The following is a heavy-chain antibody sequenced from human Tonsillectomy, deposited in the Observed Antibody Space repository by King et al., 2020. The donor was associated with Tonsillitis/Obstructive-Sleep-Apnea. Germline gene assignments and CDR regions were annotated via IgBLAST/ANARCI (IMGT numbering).Heavy chain of an antibody. Sequence: QLVESGAEVKKPGASVKVSCKTSGYTFTDYYMHWVRQAPGQGLEWMGWINPNSGGTNYVQRFQGRVTMTRATSISTVHMGLSRLRSDDTAVYYCARERYNGGVDVWGQGTTVTV. V-gene: IGHV1-2*02. J-gene: IGHJ6*02. CDR3: ARERYNGGVDV. CDR2: INPNSGGT. D-gene: IGHD2-8*01. CDR1: GYTFTDYY.